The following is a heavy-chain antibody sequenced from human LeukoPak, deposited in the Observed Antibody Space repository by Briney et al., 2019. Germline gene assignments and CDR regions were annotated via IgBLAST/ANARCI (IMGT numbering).Heavy chain of an antibody. CDR2: IQKDETTK. V-gene: IGHV3-30*02. Sequence: GGSLRLSCAASGSTFSSYGMHWVRQGPGRGLEWVSYIQKDETTKYYIDSVKGRFTISRDNSKNTLYLQMNSLREEDTAVYFCARDFWASSSIGWWGQGTLVTVSS. CDR3: ARDFWASSSIGW. D-gene: IGHD2-2*01. J-gene: IGHJ4*02. CDR1: GSTFSSYG.